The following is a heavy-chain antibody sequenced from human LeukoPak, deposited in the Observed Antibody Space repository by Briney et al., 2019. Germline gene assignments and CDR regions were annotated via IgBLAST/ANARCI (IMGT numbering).Heavy chain of an antibody. CDR1: XFTXDDYG. J-gene: IGHJ4*02. Sequence: GGXXXXSCAAXXFTXDDYGMSWVRQAPGKGLEGVSGINWNGGSTDYADSVKGRFTISRDNAKNSLYLQMNSLRAEDTALYYCARGTAGVEFDYWGQGTLVTVSS. V-gene: IGHV3-20*04. CDR2: INWNGGST. CDR3: ARGTAGVEFDY. D-gene: IGHD3-10*01.